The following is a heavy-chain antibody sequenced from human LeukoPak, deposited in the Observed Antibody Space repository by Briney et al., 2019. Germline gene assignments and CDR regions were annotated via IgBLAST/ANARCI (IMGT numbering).Heavy chain of an antibody. V-gene: IGHV4-61*10. CDR3: ARGGYYGSGNDFRFDP. J-gene: IGHJ5*02. Sequence: SEILSLTCTVSGGSISSGSYYWSWIRQPAGKGLECIGYIHYTGSTNYNPSLKSRVTISVETSKNQFSLKLKSVTAADTAVYYCARGGYYGSGNDFRFDPWGQGTLVAVSS. D-gene: IGHD3-10*01. CDR1: GGSISSGSYY. CDR2: IHYTGST.